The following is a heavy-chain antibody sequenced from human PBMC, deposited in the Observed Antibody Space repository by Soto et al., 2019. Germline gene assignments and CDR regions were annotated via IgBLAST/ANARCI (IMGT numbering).Heavy chain of an antibody. CDR3: ARENWLYYFDY. J-gene: IGHJ4*02. D-gene: IGHD1-1*01. Sequence: SETLSLTCAVYGGSFSGYYWSLIRQPPGKGLEWIGEINHSGSTNYNPSLKSRVTISVDTSKNQFSLKLSSVTAADTAVYYCARENWLYYFDYWGQGTLVTVSS. CDR2: INHSGST. V-gene: IGHV4-34*01. CDR1: GGSFSGYY.